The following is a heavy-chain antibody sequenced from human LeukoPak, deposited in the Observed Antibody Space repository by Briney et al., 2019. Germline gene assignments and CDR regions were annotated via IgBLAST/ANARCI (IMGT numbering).Heavy chain of an antibody. CDR1: GFTFSSYA. V-gene: IGHV3-23*01. D-gene: IGHD6-19*01. J-gene: IGHJ4*02. Sequence: GGSLRLSCAASGFTFSSYAMSWARQAPGKGLEWVSAISGSGGSTYYADSVKGRFTISRDNSKNTLYLQMNSLRAEDTAVYYCAKDLSAFEQWLVSYFDYWGQGTLVTVSS. CDR2: ISGSGGST. CDR3: AKDLSAFEQWLVSYFDY.